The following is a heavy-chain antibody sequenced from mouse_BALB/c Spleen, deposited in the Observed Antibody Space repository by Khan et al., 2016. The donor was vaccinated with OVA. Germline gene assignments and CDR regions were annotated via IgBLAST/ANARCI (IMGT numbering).Heavy chain of an antibody. Sequence: EVKLEESGPSLVQSSQTLSLTCSVTGDSITSGFWSWVRKFPGHKLEYMGYMIYSGYTYYNPSLNGRFSIPRHTSKNQYYRQLNAVTTEDTATYYGARSTYKYAFAYWGQGALVTVSA. V-gene: IGHV3-8*02. CDR2: MIYSGYT. CDR1: GDSITSGF. CDR3: ARSTYKYAFAY. D-gene: IGHD1-3*01. J-gene: IGHJ3*01.